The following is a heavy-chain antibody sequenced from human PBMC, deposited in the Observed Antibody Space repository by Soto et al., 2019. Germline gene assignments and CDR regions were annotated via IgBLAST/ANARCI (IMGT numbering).Heavy chain of an antibody. CDR1: GFTVSRNY. D-gene: IGHD1-20*01. CDR2: IYSGGYT. J-gene: IGHJ6*03. Sequence: GGSLRLSCAASGFTVSRNYMNWVRQAPGKGLEWVSVIYSGGYTYYADSVKGRFTISRDNSKNTRYLQLSSLRAEDTAVYYCAGTVSITHYFYYMDVWGRGTTVTVSS. V-gene: IGHV3-66*01. CDR3: AGTVSITHYFYYMDV.